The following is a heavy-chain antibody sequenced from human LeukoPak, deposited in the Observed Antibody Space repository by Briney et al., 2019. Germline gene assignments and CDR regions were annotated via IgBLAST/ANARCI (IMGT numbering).Heavy chain of an antibody. Sequence: GGSLRLSCAASGFSLSSYAMSWVRQAPGKGLEWVSAISSTDAGTYHADSVRGRFTISRDNAKNSLYLQMNSLRAEDTAVYYCARDLGGYSWGQGTLVTVSS. D-gene: IGHD5-12*01. CDR3: ARDLGGYS. CDR2: ISSTDAGT. CDR1: GFSLSSYA. V-gene: IGHV3-23*01. J-gene: IGHJ4*02.